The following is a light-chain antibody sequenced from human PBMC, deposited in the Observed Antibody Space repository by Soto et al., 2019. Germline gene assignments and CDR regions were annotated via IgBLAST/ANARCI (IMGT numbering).Light chain of an antibody. CDR3: QQYNTYPWT. Sequence: DIQMTQSPSTLSASVGDRVTITCRASQSINNRLVWYQQKPGIAPILLVYKASSLQSGVPSRFSGCGSATEFNFTISSLQPADFATYYCQQYNTYPWTFGHGTKVEI. V-gene: IGKV1-5*03. CDR2: KAS. J-gene: IGKJ1*01. CDR1: QSINNR.